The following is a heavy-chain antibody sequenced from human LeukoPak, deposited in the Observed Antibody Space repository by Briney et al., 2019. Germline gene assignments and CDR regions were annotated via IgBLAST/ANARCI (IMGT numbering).Heavy chain of an antibody. J-gene: IGHJ2*01. V-gene: IGHV4-34*01. CDR2: INHSGST. D-gene: IGHD2/OR15-2a*01. CDR3: ARSSMPRGWYVDL. CDR1: GGSFSGYY. Sequence: SETLSLTCAVYGGSFSGYYWSWIRQPPGKGLEWIGEINHSGSTNYNLSLKSRVTISVDTSKNQFSLKLSSVTAADTAVYYCARSSMPRGWYVDLWGRGTLVTVSS.